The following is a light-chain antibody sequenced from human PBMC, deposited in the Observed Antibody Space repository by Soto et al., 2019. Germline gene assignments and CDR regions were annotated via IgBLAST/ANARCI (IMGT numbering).Light chain of an antibody. V-gene: IGKV3-15*01. CDR1: QSVSSN. Sequence: EIVMTQSPATLSVSPGERATLSCRASQSVSSNLAWYQQKPGQAPRLLIYGASTRATGIPARFSVSGSGTEFTLTISSLQSEDFAVYYCQQYSNWPPLTFGGGTKVESK. CDR3: QQYSNWPPLT. CDR2: GAS. J-gene: IGKJ4*01.